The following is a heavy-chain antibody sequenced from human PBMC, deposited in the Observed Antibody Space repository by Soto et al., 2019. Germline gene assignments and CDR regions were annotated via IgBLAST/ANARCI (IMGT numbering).Heavy chain of an antibody. CDR2: IYHSGST. Sequence: SETLSLTCAVSGGSISSGGYSWSWIRQPPGKGLEWIGYIYHSGSTYYNPSLKSRVTISVDRSKNQFSLKLSSVTAADTAVYYCARNPYYGSGRTIWFDPWGQGTLVTVS. J-gene: IGHJ5*02. V-gene: IGHV4-30-2*01. CDR1: GGSISSGGYS. CDR3: ARNPYYGSGRTIWFDP. D-gene: IGHD3-10*01.